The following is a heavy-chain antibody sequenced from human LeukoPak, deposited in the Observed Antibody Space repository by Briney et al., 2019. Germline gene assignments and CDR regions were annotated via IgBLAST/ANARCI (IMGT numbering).Heavy chain of an antibody. CDR1: GFAFGEHG. CDR2: INWSGGSK. V-gene: IGHV3-20*04. D-gene: IGHD2-2*01. Sequence: GGSLRLSCTASGFAFGEHGMSWVRQAPGKGLEWVSGINWSGGSKDYADALRGRFIIYRDNDKNSQYIQKNSLRAEDTALYYCSRAPITSPFYFDFWGQGPLLTVSS. J-gene: IGHJ4*02. CDR3: SRAPITSPFYFDF.